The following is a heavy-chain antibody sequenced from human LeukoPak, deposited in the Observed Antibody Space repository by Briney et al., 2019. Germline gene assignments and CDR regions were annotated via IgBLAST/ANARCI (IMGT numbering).Heavy chain of an antibody. Sequence: ASVKVSCKASGYSFTAYYMHWVRQAPGQGLEWMGWINPNSGCTNYAQKFQGRVTMTRGTSITTAYMEMSRLRSDDTALYYCARSPHILTGENFDYWGQGTLVTVSS. V-gene: IGHV1-2*02. CDR1: GYSFTAYY. J-gene: IGHJ4*02. CDR3: ARSPHILTGENFDY. D-gene: IGHD3-9*01. CDR2: INPNSGCT.